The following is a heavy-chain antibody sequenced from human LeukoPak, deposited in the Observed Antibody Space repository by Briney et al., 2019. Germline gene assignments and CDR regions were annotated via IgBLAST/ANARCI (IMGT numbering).Heavy chain of an antibody. CDR2: IYPGDSDT. CDR1: GYSFTTYW. J-gene: IGHJ5*02. D-gene: IGHD2-2*01. V-gene: IGHV5-51*01. Sequence: PGESLKISSKSSGYSFTTYWIGWVRQMPGKGLEWMGIIYPGDSDTRYSPSFQGQVTISADKSINTAYLQWSSLKASDTAMYYCARRLYCSSTSCYRWFDPWGQGTLVTVSS. CDR3: ARRLYCSSTSCYRWFDP.